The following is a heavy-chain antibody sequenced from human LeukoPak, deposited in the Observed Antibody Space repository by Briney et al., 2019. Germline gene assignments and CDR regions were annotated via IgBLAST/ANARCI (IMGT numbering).Heavy chain of an antibody. Sequence: GGSLRLSCAASGFTFSSYSMNWVRQAPGKGLEWASSISSSSSYIYYADSVKGRFTISRDNAKNSLYLQMNSLRAEDTAVYYCARDGPTRMDVWGQGTTVTVSS. CDR1: GFTFSSYS. CDR2: ISSSSSYI. CDR3: ARDGPTRMDV. J-gene: IGHJ6*02. V-gene: IGHV3-21*01.